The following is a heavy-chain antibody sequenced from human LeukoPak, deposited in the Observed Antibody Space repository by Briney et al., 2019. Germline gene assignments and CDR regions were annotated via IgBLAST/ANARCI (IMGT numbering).Heavy chain of an antibody. CDR1: GFTFSSYA. J-gene: IGHJ4*02. D-gene: IGHD6-13*01. CDR3: AKTRPLDSSSWTHGDY. Sequence: GGSLRLSCAASGFTFSSYAMSWVRQAPGKGLEWVSAISGSGDSTYYGDSVKGRFTISRDNSKNTLHLQMNSLRAEDTAVYYCAKTRPLDSSSWTHGDYWGQGTLVTVSS. CDR2: ISGSGDST. V-gene: IGHV3-23*01.